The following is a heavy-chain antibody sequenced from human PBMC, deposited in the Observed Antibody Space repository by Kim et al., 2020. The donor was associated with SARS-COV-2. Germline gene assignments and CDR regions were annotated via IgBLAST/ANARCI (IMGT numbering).Heavy chain of an antibody. J-gene: IGHJ4*02. CDR2: ISAYNGNT. D-gene: IGHD3-22*01. CDR3: ARDQVLGAYYYDSSGTIGGGDY. V-gene: IGHV1-18*01. Sequence: ASVKVSCKASGYTFTSYGISWVRQAPGQGLEWMGWISAYNGNTNYAQKLQGRVTMITDTSTSTAYMELRSLRSDDTAVYYCARDQVLGAYYYDSSGTIGGGDYWGQGTLVTVSS. CDR1: GYTFTSYG.